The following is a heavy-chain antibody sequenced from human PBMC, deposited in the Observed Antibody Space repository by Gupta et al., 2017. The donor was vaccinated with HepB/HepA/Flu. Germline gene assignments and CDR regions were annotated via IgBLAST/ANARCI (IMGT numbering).Heavy chain of an antibody. CDR2: INPNNGRP. V-gene: IGHV1-46*01. D-gene: IGHD5-18*01. Sequence: QVLLVQSGAEVRKPGASLKVSCEASGYTFTNYFIHWVRQAPGQGLEWMGIINPNNGRPTYAPKFQGRVTMTRDTSTSTVYMELSSLTSEDSAMYHCARDRKGYSYGYGIDYWGQGTLVTVSS. J-gene: IGHJ4*02. CDR3: ARDRKGYSYGYGIDY. CDR1: GYTFTNYF.